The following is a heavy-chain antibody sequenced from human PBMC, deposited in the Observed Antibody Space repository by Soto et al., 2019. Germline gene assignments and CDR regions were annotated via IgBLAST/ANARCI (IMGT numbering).Heavy chain of an antibody. V-gene: IGHV3-33*01. CDR3: ARDDEYSGNGMDV. CDR1: GFTFSNYG. J-gene: IGHJ6*02. CDR2: ILNDGSNR. Sequence: QVQLVESGGGVVQPGRSLTLSCAASGFTFSNYGMHWVRQAPGKGLEWVAVILNDGSNRYHADSVKDRFTIYRDNSKNTLYVQMNSLRAEDTAVYYCARDDEYSGNGMDVWGQGTTVTVS. D-gene: IGHD3-10*01.